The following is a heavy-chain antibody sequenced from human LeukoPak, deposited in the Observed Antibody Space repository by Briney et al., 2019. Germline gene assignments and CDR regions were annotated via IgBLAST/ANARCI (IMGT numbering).Heavy chain of an antibody. J-gene: IGHJ4*02. CDR3: ARHAWAHAYFDY. CDR2: INHSGST. CDR1: GGSFSGYY. V-gene: IGHV4-34*01. Sequence: PSETLSLTCAVYGGSFSGYYWSWIRQPPGKGLEWIGEINHSGSTNYNPSLKSRVTISVDTSKNQFSLKLSSVTAADTAVYYCARHAWAHAYFDYWGQGTLVTVSS.